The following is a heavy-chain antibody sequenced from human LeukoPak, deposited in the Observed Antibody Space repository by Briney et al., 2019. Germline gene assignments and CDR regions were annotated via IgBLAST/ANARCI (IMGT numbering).Heavy chain of an antibody. CDR2: INHSGST. CDR3: ARGEGSSRYFDY. V-gene: IGHV4-34*01. J-gene: IGHJ4*02. D-gene: IGHD6-6*01. CDR1: GGSFSGYY. Sequence: ASETLSLTCAVYGGSFSGYYWSWIRQPPGKGLEWIGEINHSGSTNYNPSLKSRVTISVDTSKNQFSLKLSSVTAADTAVYYCARGEGSSRYFDYWGQGTLVTVSS.